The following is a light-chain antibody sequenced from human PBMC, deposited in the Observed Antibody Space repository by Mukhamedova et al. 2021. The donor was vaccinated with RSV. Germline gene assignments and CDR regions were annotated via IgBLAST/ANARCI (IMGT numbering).Light chain of an antibody. CDR2: EVS. CDR3: SSFTIANTYV. Sequence: VSWYQHYPGNAPKLMIYEVSNRPSGASNRFSGSKSGNTASLTISGLQAEDEADYYCSSFTIANTYVFGSGTAVTVL. J-gene: IGLJ1*01. V-gene: IGLV2-14*01.